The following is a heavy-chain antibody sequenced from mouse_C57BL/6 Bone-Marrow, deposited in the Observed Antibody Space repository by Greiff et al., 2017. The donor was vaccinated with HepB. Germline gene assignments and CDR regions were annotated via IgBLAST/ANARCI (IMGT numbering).Heavy chain of an antibody. J-gene: IGHJ3*01. Sequence: QVQLQQSGAELVKPGASVKISCKASGYAFSSYWMNWVKQRPGKGLEWIGQIYPGDGDTNYNGKFKGKATLTADKSSSTAYMQLSSLTSEDSAVYFCARWPNWPAWFAYWGQGTLVTVSA. V-gene: IGHV1-80*01. CDR1: GYAFSSYW. CDR3: ARWPNWPAWFAY. CDR2: IYPGDGDT. D-gene: IGHD4-1*01.